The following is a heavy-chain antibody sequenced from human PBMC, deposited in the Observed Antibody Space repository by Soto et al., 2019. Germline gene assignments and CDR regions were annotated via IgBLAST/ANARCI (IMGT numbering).Heavy chain of an antibody. D-gene: IGHD2-15*01. CDR1: GGSISSYY. CDR2: IYYSGST. CDR3: ARDRGCSGGICYRDLGY. Sequence: PSETLSLTCTVSGGSISSYYWSWIRQPPGKGLEWIGYIYYSGSTNYNPSLKSRVTISVDTSKNQFSLKLSSVTAADTAVYYCARDRGCSGGICYRDLGYWGQGTLVTVSS. V-gene: IGHV4-59*01. J-gene: IGHJ4*02.